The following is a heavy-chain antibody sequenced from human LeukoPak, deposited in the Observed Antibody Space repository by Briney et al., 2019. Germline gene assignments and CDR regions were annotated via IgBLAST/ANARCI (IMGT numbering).Heavy chain of an antibody. CDR3: AGSEYYYDSIGQDAFDI. V-gene: IGHV4-4*09. CDR1: GGSFSGYY. CDR2: IYTSGST. J-gene: IGHJ3*02. Sequence: SETLSLTCAVYGGSFSGYYWSWIRQPPGKGLEWIGYIYTSGSTNYNPSLKSRVTMSVDTSKNQLFLKLRSVTAADTAVYYCAGSEYYYDSIGQDAFDIWGQGTMVTVSS. D-gene: IGHD3-22*01.